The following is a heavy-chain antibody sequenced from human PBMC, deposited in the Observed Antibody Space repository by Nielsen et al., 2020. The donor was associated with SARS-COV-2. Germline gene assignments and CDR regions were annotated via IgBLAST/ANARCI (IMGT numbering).Heavy chain of an antibody. J-gene: IGHJ4*02. V-gene: IGHV3-30*03. CDR1: GFTFSSYG. CDR3: ARDESSSWIETYVDY. Sequence: GESLKISCAASGFTFSSYGMHCVRQAPGKGLEWVAVISYDGSNKYYADSVKGRFTISRDNSKNTLYLQMNSLRAEDTAVYYCARDESSSWIETYVDYWGQGTLVTVSS. CDR2: ISYDGSNK. D-gene: IGHD6-13*01.